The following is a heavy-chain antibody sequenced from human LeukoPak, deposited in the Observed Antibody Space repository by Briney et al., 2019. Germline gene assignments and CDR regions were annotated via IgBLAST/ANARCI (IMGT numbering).Heavy chain of an antibody. CDR1: GFTFSRFA. D-gene: IGHD3-22*01. CDR3: AKDANYYDSSGYLIPFDY. Sequence: PGGSRRLSCSASGFTFSRFAMTWVRQLPGRGLEWVSSISGNGHQTYYADSVKGRFSVSRDNSKNILYLQMDSLRADDSALYYCAKDANYYDSSGYLIPFDYWAQGTLFTVSS. J-gene: IGHJ4*02. V-gene: IGHV3-23*01. CDR2: ISGNGHQT.